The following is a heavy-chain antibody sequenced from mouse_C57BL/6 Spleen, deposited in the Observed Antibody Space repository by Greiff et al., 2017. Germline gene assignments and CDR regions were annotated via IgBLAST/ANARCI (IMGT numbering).Heavy chain of an antibody. Sequence: QVQLQQSGAELARPGASVKLSCKASGYTFTSYDISWVKQRTGQGLEWIGEIYPRSGNTYYNEKFKGKATLTADKSSSTAYMELRSLTAEDSAVYFCARRGIYGNYWYFDVWGTGTTVTVSS. CDR1: GYTFTSYD. CDR3: ARRGIYGNYWYFDV. D-gene: IGHD2-1*01. V-gene: IGHV1-81*01. CDR2: IYPRSGNT. J-gene: IGHJ1*03.